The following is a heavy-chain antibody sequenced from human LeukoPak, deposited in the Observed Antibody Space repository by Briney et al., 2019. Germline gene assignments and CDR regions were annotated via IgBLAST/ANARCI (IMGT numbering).Heavy chain of an antibody. D-gene: IGHD3-16*01. Sequence: GGSLRLSCAASGFTFSSYAMHWVRQAPGKGLEWVAVISYDGSNKYYADSVKGRLTVSRDNAKNSLYLQMDSLRAEDTAVYYCTRDVTSYGHFDSWGQGTLVTVAS. CDR3: TRDVTSYGHFDS. CDR2: ISYDGSNK. CDR1: GFTFSSYA. V-gene: IGHV3-30*04. J-gene: IGHJ4*02.